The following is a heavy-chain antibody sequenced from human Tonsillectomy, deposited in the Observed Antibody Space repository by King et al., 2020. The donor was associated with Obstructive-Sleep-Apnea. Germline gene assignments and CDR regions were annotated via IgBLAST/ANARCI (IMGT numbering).Heavy chain of an antibody. CDR1: GFTFSDFY. J-gene: IGHJ4*02. CDR3: ASRVNSGTPSY. CDR2: ISSSGSNI. V-gene: IGHV3-11*01. D-gene: IGHD3-10*01. Sequence: VQLVESGGDLVKPGGSLRLSCAASGFTFSDFYMSWIRQAPGKGLEWVSYISSSGSNIYYADSVKGRFTISRDNAKNSLYPQMNSLRAEDTAVYYCASRVNSGTPSYWGQGTLVTVSS.